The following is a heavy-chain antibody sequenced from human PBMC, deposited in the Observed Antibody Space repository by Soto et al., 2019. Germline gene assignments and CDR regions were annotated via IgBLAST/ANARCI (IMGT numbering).Heavy chain of an antibody. D-gene: IGHD7-27*01. CDR1: GFSFSSSP. J-gene: IGHJ4*02. CDR2: ISYDGTNK. V-gene: IGHV3-30-3*01. Sequence: PRGSLVLCCAASGFSFSSSPMHWVRQAPGKGPEWVALISYDGTNKFYADSVKGRFTISIDNSKSTLYLQVDSLRPEDAAVYYCARDPKTSGGQHWAFNYFDSWGQGTMVTVSS. CDR3: ARDPKTSGGQHWAFNYFDS.